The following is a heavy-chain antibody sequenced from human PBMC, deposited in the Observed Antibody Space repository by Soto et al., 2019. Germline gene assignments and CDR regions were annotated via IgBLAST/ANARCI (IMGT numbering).Heavy chain of an antibody. CDR2: IYHSGST. Sequence: TLSLTCAVSGGSISSGGYSWSWIRQPPGKGLEWIGYIYHSGSTYYNPSLKSRVTISVDRSKNQFSLKLSSVTAADTAVYYCARVREGYWGQGTLVTVSS. CDR3: ARVREGY. CDR1: GGSISSGGYS. V-gene: IGHV4-30-2*01. J-gene: IGHJ4*02.